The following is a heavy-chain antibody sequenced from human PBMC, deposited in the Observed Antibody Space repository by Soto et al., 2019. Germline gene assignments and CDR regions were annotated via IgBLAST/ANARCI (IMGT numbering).Heavy chain of an antibody. J-gene: IGHJ6*02. D-gene: IGHD3-22*01. CDR1: GGSISSYY. V-gene: IGHV4-4*07. Sequence: PSGTLSLTCTVSGGSISSYYWSWIRQPAGKGLEWIGRIYTSGSTNYNPSLKSRVTMSVGTSKNQFSLKLSSVTAADTAVYYCARAVRGGIYYSSGYVYGMDVWGQGTTVTVSS. CDR2: IYTSGST. CDR3: ARAVRGGIYYSSGYVYGMDV.